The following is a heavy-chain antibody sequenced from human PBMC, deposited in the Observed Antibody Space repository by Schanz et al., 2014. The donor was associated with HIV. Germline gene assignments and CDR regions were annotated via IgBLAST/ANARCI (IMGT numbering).Heavy chain of an antibody. Sequence: EVQLLESGGGLVQPGGSLRLSCAASGFTFSTYAMSWVRQAPGKGLQWVSGISGSGGSTYYADSVKGRFTVSRDNSKNMLYLQMNSLRAEDTAVYYCARGSGPYYYYYGMDVWGQGTTVTVSS. CDR1: GFTFSTYA. J-gene: IGHJ6*02. CDR2: ISGSGGST. CDR3: ARGSGPYYYYYGMDV. V-gene: IGHV3-23*01. D-gene: IGHD3-10*01.